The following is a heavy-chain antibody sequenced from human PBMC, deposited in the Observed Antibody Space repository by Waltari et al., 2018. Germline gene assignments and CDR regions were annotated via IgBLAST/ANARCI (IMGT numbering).Heavy chain of an antibody. D-gene: IGHD6-13*01. CDR2: IKSKTDGGTT. CDR3: TAAVAADYFDY. Sequence: EVQLVESGGGLVKPGGSLRLSCAASGFTCSNAWMSWVPPPPGKGLEWVGRIKSKTDGGTTDYAAPVKGRFTISRDDSKNTLYLQMNSLKTEDTAVYYCTAAVAADYFDYWGQGTLVTVSS. CDR1: GFTCSNAW. V-gene: IGHV3-15*01. J-gene: IGHJ4*02.